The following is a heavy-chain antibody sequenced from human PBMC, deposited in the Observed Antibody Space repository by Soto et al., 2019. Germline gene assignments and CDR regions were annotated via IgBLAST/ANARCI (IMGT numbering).Heavy chain of an antibody. CDR1: YSTFTGYT. CDR2: ISSLNGNT. J-gene: IGHJ5*02. V-gene: IGHV1-18*04. CDR3: ARGTVTSGRGFGP. Sequence: QVHLVQSETEVKEPGASVTVSCKTSYSTFTGYTINWVRQAPGQGLEWLGWISSLNGNTNYARKYQGRLTMSTNTSATTAYMEIRSLRSDDTAVYFCARGTVTSGRGFGPWGQGTLVTVSS. D-gene: IGHD4-17*01.